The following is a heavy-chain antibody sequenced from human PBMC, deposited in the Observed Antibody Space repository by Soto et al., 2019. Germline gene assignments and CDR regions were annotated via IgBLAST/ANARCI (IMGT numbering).Heavy chain of an antibody. V-gene: IGHV3-30-3*01. D-gene: IGHD1-7*01. CDR1: GFTFSSYA. CDR3: ARDQGGTTLYYHGMDV. J-gene: IGHJ6*02. Sequence: QVQLVESGGGVVQPGRSLRLSCAASGFTFSSYAMHWVRQAPGQGREWVALISYDGSNKYYADSVKGRFTISRENSKNTLYLQMTSLRPEDTAVYHCARDQGGTTLYYHGMDVWGQGTTVTVSS. CDR2: ISYDGSNK.